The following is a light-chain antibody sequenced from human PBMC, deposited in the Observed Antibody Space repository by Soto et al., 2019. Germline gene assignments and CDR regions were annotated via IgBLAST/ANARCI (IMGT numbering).Light chain of an antibody. V-gene: IGKV3-15*01. J-gene: IGKJ1*01. CDR2: GTS. CDR1: QNISRS. Sequence: EIVMTQSPVTLSVSPWERATLSCRASQNISRSLAWYQQKPGQGPSLLIYGTSTRAGGVPARFSGGGSGTEFTLTISSLQSEDFAVYYCQQYNKWRTFGQGTKV. CDR3: QQYNKWRT.